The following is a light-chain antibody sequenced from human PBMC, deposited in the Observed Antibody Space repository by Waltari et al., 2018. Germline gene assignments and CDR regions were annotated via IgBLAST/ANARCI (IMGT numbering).Light chain of an antibody. Sequence: QSALTQPASVSGSPGQSITISCTGTSSDVGGHNHVSWYQQHPGQVPKLLIYDVTKWPSGVSDRFSGSKSGNTASLTISGLQAEDEADYYCNSFTSSTTWVFGGGTRVTVL. CDR1: SSDVGGHNH. J-gene: IGLJ3*02. CDR2: DVT. CDR3: NSFTSSTTWV. V-gene: IGLV2-14*03.